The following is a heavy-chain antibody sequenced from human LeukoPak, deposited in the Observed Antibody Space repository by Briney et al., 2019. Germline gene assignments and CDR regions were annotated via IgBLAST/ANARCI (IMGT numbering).Heavy chain of an antibody. V-gene: IGHV1-2*02. CDR2: INPNSGGT. D-gene: IGHD1-26*01. CDR1: GYTFTGCY. J-gene: IGHJ5*02. Sequence: GASVKVSCKASGYTFTGCYMHWVRQAPGQGLEWMGWINPNSGGTNYAQKFQGRVTMTRDTSISTAYMELSRLRSDDTAVYYCARDESSDPSQGPWGQGTLVTVSS. CDR3: ARDESSDPSQGP.